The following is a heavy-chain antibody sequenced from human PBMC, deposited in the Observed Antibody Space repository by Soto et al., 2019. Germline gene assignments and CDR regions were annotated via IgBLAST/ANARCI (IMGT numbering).Heavy chain of an antibody. CDR1: GFTVSSNY. CDR3: ARAAYYDFWSGPYYMDV. D-gene: IGHD3-3*01. Sequence: PGGSLRLSCAASGFTVSSNYMSWVRQAPGKGLEWVSVIYSGGSTYYADSVKGRFTISRHNSKNTLYLQMNSLRAEDTAVYYCARAAYYDFWSGPYYMDVWGKGTTVTVSS. CDR2: IYSGGST. J-gene: IGHJ6*03. V-gene: IGHV3-53*04.